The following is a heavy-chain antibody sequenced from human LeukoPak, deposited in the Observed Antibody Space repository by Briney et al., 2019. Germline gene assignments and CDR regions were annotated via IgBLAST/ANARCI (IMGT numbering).Heavy chain of an antibody. CDR1: GFTFSSNW. Sequence: GGSLRLSCAASGFTFSSNWMHWVRQAPGKGLVWVSRINRDGSSTIYADSVKGRFTISRDNAKNTLYLQMNSLTAEDTAVYYCARDLWGAGDCWGQGTLVTVSS. D-gene: IGHD1-26*01. CDR2: INRDGSST. J-gene: IGHJ4*02. V-gene: IGHV3-74*01. CDR3: ARDLWGAGDC.